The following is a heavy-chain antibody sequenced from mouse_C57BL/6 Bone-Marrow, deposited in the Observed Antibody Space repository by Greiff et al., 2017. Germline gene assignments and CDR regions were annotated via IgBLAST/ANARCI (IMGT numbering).Heavy chain of an antibody. V-gene: IGHV1-26*01. CDR3: ARGVTEGAVDY. CDR2: INPNNGGT. CDR1: GYTFTDYY. Sequence: EVQLQQSGPELVKPGASVKISCKASGYTFTDYYMNWVKQSHGKSLEWIGDINPNNGGTSYNQKFKGKATLTVDKSSSTAYMELRSLTSEDSAVYDCARGVTEGAVDYWGQGTSVTLSS. D-gene: IGHD2-2*01. J-gene: IGHJ4*01.